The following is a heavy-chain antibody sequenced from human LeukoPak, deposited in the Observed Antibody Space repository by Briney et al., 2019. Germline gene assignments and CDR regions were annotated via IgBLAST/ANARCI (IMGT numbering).Heavy chain of an antibody. CDR1: GYTFTGYY. Sequence: ASVKVSCKASGYTFTGYYMHWVRQAPGQGLEWMGRINPNSGGTNYAQKFQGRVTMTRDTSISTAYMELSRLRSDDAAVYYCASLMVRAGSKDYWGQGTLVTVSS. V-gene: IGHV1-2*06. CDR3: ASLMVRAGSKDY. D-gene: IGHD3-10*01. CDR2: INPNSGGT. J-gene: IGHJ4*02.